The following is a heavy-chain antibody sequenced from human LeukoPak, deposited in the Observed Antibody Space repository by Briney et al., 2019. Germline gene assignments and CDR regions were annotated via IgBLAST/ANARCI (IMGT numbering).Heavy chain of an antibody. CDR3: ASYGSGSYYRADWIDP. D-gene: IGHD3-10*01. CDR2: IYYSGST. Sequence: PSETLSLTCTVSGGSISSYYWSWIRQPPGKGLEWIGYIYYSGSTNYNPSLKSRVTISVDTSKNQFSLKLSSVTAADTAVYYCASYGSGSYYRADWIDPWGQGNLVTVSS. CDR1: GGSISSYY. J-gene: IGHJ5*02. V-gene: IGHV4-59*01.